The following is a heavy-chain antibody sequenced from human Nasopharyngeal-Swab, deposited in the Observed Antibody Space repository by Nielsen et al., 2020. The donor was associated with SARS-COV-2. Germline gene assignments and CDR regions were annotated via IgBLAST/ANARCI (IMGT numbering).Heavy chain of an antibody. V-gene: IGHV4-59*01. J-gene: IGHJ6*03. D-gene: IGHD3-3*01. CDR3: ARVGGLWSAGFYYYYMDV. Sequence: WIRQHPRKGREWIGYIYYSGSTNYNPSLKSRVTISVDTSKNQFHLKLSSVTAADTAVYYCARVGGLWSAGFYYYYMDVWGKGTTVTVSS. CDR2: IYYSGST.